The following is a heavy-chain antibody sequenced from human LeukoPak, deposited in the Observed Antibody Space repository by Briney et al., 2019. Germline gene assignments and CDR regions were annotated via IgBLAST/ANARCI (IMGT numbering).Heavy chain of an antibody. CDR1: GYTFSGYF. Sequence: GASVKVSCKASGYTFSGYFRHWVRQAPGQGLEWMGWINPNSGGTNFAQKFQGRVTMTRDTSISAAYMELSRLRSDDTAVYYCARSIVVVTAAIDYWGQGTLVTVSS. CDR2: INPNSGGT. D-gene: IGHD2-21*02. J-gene: IGHJ4*02. CDR3: ARSIVVVTAAIDY. V-gene: IGHV1-2*02.